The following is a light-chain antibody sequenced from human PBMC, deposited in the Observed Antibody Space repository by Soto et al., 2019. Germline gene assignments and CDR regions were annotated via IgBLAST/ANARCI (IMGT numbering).Light chain of an antibody. J-gene: IGLJ3*02. V-gene: IGLV8-61*01. CDR2: TTS. CDR3: ALYMGGGIGV. Sequence: QTVVTQEPSFSVSPGGTVTLTCGLTSGSVSSSYYPSWSQQTPGQAPRSLIYTTSTRSSGVPDRFSGSILGNKAALIITGAQADDEAHYYCALYMGGGIGVFGGGTKVTVL. CDR1: SGSVSSSYY.